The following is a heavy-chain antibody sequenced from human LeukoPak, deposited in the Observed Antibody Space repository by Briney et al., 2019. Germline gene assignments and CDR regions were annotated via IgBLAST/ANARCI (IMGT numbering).Heavy chain of an antibody. J-gene: IGHJ4*02. CDR1: GFTFSSYG. V-gene: IGHV3-30*18. CDR2: ISYDGSNK. Sequence: PGRSLRLSCAASGFTFSSYGMHWVRQAPGKGLEWVAVISYDGSNKYYADSVKGRFTISRDNSKNKLYLQMNSLRAEDTAVYYCAKDLPGALDYWGQGTLVTVSS. D-gene: IGHD3-10*01. CDR3: AKDLPGALDY.